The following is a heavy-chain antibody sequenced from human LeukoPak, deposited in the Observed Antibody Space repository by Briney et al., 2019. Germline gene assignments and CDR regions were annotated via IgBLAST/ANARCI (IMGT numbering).Heavy chain of an antibody. CDR3: ARVPTVRDYYFDY. CDR2: ISSSSSYT. D-gene: IGHD4-17*01. J-gene: IGHJ4*02. CDR1: GFTFSDYY. V-gene: IGHV3-11*06. Sequence: PGGSLRLSCAASGFTFSDYYMSWIRQAPGKGLEWVSYISSSSSYTNYADSVKGRFTISRDNAKNSLYLQMNSLRAADTAVDYCARVPTVRDYYFDYWSLGTLVTVSS.